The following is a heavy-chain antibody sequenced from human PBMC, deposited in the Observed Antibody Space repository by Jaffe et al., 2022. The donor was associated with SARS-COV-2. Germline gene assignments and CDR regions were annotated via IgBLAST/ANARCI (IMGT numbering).Heavy chain of an antibody. V-gene: IGHV3-30-3*01. Sequence: QVQLVESGGGVVQPGRSLRLSCAASGFTFSRKTMHWVRQAPDKGLEWVAVISYDGGTKYYTDSVKGRFTSSRDNSKDTLYLQMDSLRPEDTAVYFCGRDGGAAGGDYYYMDVWGKGTTVTVSS. CDR1: GFTFSRKT. CDR3: GRDGGAAGGDYYYMDV. CDR2: ISYDGGTK. J-gene: IGHJ6*03. D-gene: IGHD6-13*01.